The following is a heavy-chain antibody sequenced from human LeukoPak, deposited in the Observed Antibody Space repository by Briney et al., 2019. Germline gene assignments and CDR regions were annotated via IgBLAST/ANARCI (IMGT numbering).Heavy chain of an antibody. V-gene: IGHV1-2*02. CDR2: INPNSGDT. D-gene: IGHD3-22*01. J-gene: IGHJ4*02. Sequence: GASVKVSCKASGYTFTDYYMHWVRQAPGQGLEWMGWINPNSGDTNFAQRFQGRVTMTRDTSINTAYMELSRLRSDDTAVYYCAIYRVAPYDSSGYYDDYWGQGTLVTVSS. CDR1: GYTFTDYY. CDR3: AIYRVAPYDSSGYYDDY.